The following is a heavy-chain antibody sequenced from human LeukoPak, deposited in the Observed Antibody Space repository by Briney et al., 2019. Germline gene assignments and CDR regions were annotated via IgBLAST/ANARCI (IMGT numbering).Heavy chain of an antibody. J-gene: IGHJ4*02. V-gene: IGHV1-3*01. CDR2: INAGNGNT. CDR1: GYTFTSYA. CDR3: ARGALSGSYLRLDY. D-gene: IGHD1-26*01. Sequence: GASVKVSCKASGYTFTSYAMHWVRQAPGQRLEWMGWINAGNGNTKYSQKFQGRVTITADESTSTAYMELSSLRSEDTAVYYCARGALSGSYLRLDYWGQGTLVTVSS.